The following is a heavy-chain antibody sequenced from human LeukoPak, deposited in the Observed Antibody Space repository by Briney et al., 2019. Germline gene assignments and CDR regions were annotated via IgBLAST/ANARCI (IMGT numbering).Heavy chain of an antibody. CDR2: IYANGIT. CDR3: ARETADLGRSLDY. CDR1: GGSISSYF. D-gene: IGHD1-1*01. Sequence: SETLSLTCTVSGGSISSYFWTWIRQPAGKGLEWIGRIYANGITNRNPSLKSRVTMALGTSKNQFSLNLTSVTAADTAVYYCARETADLGRSLDYWGQGTLVTVSS. V-gene: IGHV4-4*07. J-gene: IGHJ4*02.